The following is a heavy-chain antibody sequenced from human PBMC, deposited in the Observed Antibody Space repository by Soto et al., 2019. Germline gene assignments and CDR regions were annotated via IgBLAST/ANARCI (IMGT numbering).Heavy chain of an antibody. D-gene: IGHD3-10*01. J-gene: IGHJ6*02. CDR1: GGSISSYY. V-gene: IGHV4-59*01. CDR3: ARDERITMVRGGYYYYGMEV. Sequence: PSETLSVTWPVSGGSISSYYWSWILKPPVKLLECIGYIYYSVSTNYNPSLKSRVTISVDTSKNQFSLKLSSVTAADTAVYYCARDERITMVRGGYYYYGMEVWGQGTTVTVSS. CDR2: IYYSVST.